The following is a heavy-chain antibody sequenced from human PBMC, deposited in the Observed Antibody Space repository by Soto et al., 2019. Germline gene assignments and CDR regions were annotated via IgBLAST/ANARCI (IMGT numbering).Heavy chain of an antibody. V-gene: IGHV1-18*01. Sequence: VQLVQSGAELKKSGASVKVSCQTSGYSFTTYGTACVRQAPGQGLEWIGWISAYSGHTNYAQDFEGRVAMTTDTSTSTAYMELRSLRSDDTAVYYCARGRGSSSWYEISHYVDSWGQGTPVTVSS. J-gene: IGHJ4*02. CDR2: ISAYSGHT. D-gene: IGHD6-13*01. CDR1: GYSFTTYG. CDR3: ARGRGSSSWYEISHYVDS.